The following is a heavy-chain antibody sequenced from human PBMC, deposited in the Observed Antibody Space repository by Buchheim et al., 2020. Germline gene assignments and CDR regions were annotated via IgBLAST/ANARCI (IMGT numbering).Heavy chain of an antibody. J-gene: IGHJ5*02. CDR2: IYHSGTT. Sequence: QVQLQESGPGLVKPSETLSLTCTVSGDSISGSDEYWSWLRQPPGKGLEWIAYIYHSGTTYYHPSLGSRIVISVETSKNQFSLRLSSVTAADTAVYYCARGMNHYDSTPPWFDPWGRGTL. CDR1: GDSISGSDEY. V-gene: IGHV4-30-4*01. CDR3: ARGMNHYDSTPPWFDP. D-gene: IGHD3-22*01.